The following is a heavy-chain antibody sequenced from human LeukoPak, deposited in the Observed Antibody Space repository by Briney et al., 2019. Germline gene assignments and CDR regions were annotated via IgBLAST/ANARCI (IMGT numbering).Heavy chain of an antibody. Sequence: PGRSLRLSCAASGFTFDDYAMHWVRQAPGKGLEWVSGISWNSGSIGYADSVKGRFTISRDNAKNSLYLQMNSLRAEDTALYYCAKGGYSSGWSYNWFDPWGQGTLVTVSS. CDR3: AKGGYSSGWSYNWFDP. J-gene: IGHJ5*02. CDR2: ISWNSGSI. CDR1: GFTFDDYA. D-gene: IGHD6-13*01. V-gene: IGHV3-9*01.